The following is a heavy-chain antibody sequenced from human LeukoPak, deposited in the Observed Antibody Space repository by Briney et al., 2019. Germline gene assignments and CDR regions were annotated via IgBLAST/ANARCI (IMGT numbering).Heavy chain of an antibody. J-gene: IGHJ4*02. CDR2: IRSKAYGGTT. Sequence: GGSLRLSCTASGFTFGDYSMNWVRQAPGKGLEWVGFIRSKAYGGTTEYAASVKGRFTISRDDSKSIAYLQMNSLKSEDTAVYYCTRGRRATHDYWGQGTLVTVSS. V-gene: IGHV3-49*04. CDR1: GFTFGDYS. D-gene: IGHD1-26*01. CDR3: TRGRRATHDY.